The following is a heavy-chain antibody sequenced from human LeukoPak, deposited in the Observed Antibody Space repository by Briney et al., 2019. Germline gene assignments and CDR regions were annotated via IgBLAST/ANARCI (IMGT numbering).Heavy chain of an antibody. V-gene: IGHV3-9*01. Sequence: GGSLRLSCAASGFIFDDYAMHWVRHAPGKGLEWVSGISWNNGPIGYADSVKGRFTIPRDNAKNSLYLQMNSLRAEDTALYYCARGGNVWGSYPYYFDYWGQGTLVTVSS. CDR1: GFIFDDYA. D-gene: IGHD3-16*01. CDR3: ARGGNVWGSYPYYFDY. J-gene: IGHJ4*02. CDR2: ISWNNGPI.